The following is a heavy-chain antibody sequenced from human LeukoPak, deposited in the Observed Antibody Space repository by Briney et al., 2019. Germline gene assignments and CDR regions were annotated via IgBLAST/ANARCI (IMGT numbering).Heavy chain of an antibody. CDR3: ARGGTNPGPYYYYYMDV. V-gene: IGHV1-46*01. Sequence: ASVKVSCKASGYTFTNYYMHWVRQAPGQGLEWMGIINPSGGSTSYAQKFQGRVTMTRDMSTSTVYMELSSLRSEDTAVYYCARGGTNPGPYYYYYMDVWGKGTTVTVSS. CDR1: GYTFTNYY. D-gene: IGHD1-14*01. CDR2: INPSGGST. J-gene: IGHJ6*03.